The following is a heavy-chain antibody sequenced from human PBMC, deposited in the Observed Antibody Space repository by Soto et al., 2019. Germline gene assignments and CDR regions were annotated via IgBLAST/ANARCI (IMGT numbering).Heavy chain of an antibody. D-gene: IGHD3-22*01. CDR2: ISYDGSNK. Sequence: HPGGSLRLSCAASGFTFSSYGMHWVRQAPGKGLEWVAVISYDGSNKYYADSVKGRFTISRDNSKNTLYLQMNSLRAEDTAVYYCAKDQSLYDSSGYQDYWGQGTLVTVSS. CDR1: GFTFSSYG. J-gene: IGHJ4*02. V-gene: IGHV3-30*18. CDR3: AKDQSLYDSSGYQDY.